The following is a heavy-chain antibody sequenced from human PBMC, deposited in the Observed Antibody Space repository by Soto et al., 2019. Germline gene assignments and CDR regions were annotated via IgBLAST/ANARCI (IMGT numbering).Heavy chain of an antibody. CDR3: ARGDNYDILTGYYYGMDV. V-gene: IGHV5-51*01. J-gene: IGHJ6*02. Sequence: GESLKISCKGSGYSFTSYWIGWVRQIPGKGLEWMGIIYPGDSDTRYSPSFQGQVTISADKSISTAYLQWSSLKASGTAMYYCARGDNYDILTGYYYGMDVWGQGTTVTVSS. D-gene: IGHD3-9*01. CDR1: GYSFTSYW. CDR2: IYPGDSDT.